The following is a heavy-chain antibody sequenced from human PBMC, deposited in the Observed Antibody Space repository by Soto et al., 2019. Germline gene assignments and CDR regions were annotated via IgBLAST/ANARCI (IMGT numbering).Heavy chain of an antibody. J-gene: IGHJ5*02. Sequence: QVQLVQSGAEVKRPGASVKVSCKASGDTFTTYDLNWVRQASGQGLEWMGCVNPSRGNTVSARQFHGRVTTTRDTSISTAYMELNSVESDDAAIYYGARDTMYIWYDDWGQGTLVTVSS. V-gene: IGHV1-8*01. CDR2: VNPSRGNT. CDR3: ARDTMYIWYDD. CDR1: GDTFTTYD. D-gene: IGHD1-20*01.